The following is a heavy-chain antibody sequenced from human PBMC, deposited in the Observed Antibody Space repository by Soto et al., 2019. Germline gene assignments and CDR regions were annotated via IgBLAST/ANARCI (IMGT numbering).Heavy chain of an antibody. V-gene: IGHV3-23*01. D-gene: IGHD2-2*01. CDR2: ISGSGGST. CDR1: GFTFSSYG. J-gene: IGHJ4*02. Sequence: GGSLRLSCAASGFTFSSYGMHWVRQAPGKGLEWVSAISGSGGSTYYADSVKGRFTISRDNSKNTLYLQMNSLRAEDTAVYYCARGVIVVVPAADYWGQGTLVTVSS. CDR3: ARGVIVVVPAADY.